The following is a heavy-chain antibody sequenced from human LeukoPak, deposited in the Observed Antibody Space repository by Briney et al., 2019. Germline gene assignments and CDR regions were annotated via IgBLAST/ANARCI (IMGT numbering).Heavy chain of an antibody. V-gene: IGHV4-4*07. CDR1: SASVTSHH. CDR2: VHFSGST. J-gene: IGHJ4*02. CDR3: ARDESSRDDSGGYYY. Sequence: PSETLSLTCVVSSASVTSHHWAWIRQPAGKGLEWVGRVHFSGSTNYNPSLRSRVAISLDKSKNELSLTLKSVSAADTAVYYCARDESSRDDSGGYYYSGRGVLVTVSS. D-gene: IGHD3-22*01.